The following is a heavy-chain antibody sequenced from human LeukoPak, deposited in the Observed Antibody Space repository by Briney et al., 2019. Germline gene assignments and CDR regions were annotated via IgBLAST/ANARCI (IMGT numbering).Heavy chain of an antibody. J-gene: IGHJ4*02. V-gene: IGHV4-34*01. CDR1: GGSFSGYY. CDR3: AREIAGIGY. Sequence: SETLSLTCAVYGGSFSGYYWSWIRQPPGKGLEWIGEINHSGSTNYNPSLKSRVTISVDTSKKQFSLKLSSVTAVDTAVYYCAREIAGIGYWGQGTLVTVSS. CDR2: INHSGST. D-gene: IGHD6-13*01.